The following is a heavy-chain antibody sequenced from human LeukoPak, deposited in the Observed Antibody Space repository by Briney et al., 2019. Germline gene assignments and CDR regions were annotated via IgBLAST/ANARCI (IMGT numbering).Heavy chain of an antibody. Sequence: GASLKISCKASGYSFTTYWIGWVRQMPGKGLEWMGIIYPADSTAHYSPSFQGQVTISVDKSINTAYLQWSRLKASDTAMYYCARHPKSRYSGYESDYWGQGTLVTVSS. CDR2: IYPADSTA. D-gene: IGHD5-12*01. J-gene: IGHJ4*02. CDR3: ARHPKSRYSGYESDY. V-gene: IGHV5-51*01. CDR1: GYSFTTYW.